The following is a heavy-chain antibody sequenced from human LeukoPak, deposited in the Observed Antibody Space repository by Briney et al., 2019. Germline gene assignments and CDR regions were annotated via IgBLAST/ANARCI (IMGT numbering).Heavy chain of an antibody. V-gene: IGHV1-2*02. J-gene: IGHJ6*02. D-gene: IGHD6-6*01. CDR2: INPNSGGT. CDR1: GYTFTGYY. Sequence: ASVKVSCKASGYTFTGYYMHWVRQAPGQGLEWMGWINPNSGGTNYAQKFQGRATMTRDTSISTAYMEQSRLRSDDTAVYYCARVDGSSRYYYYGMDVWGQGTTVTVSS. CDR3: ARVDGSSRYYYYGMDV.